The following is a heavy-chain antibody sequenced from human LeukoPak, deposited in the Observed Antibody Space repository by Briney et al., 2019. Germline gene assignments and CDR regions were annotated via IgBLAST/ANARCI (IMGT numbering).Heavy chain of an antibody. V-gene: IGHV1-8*01. CDR2: MNPNSGNT. J-gene: IGHJ6*02. CDR1: GYAFTSYD. CDR3: ARGGYCSGGSCSLFRQGPLLSFKSYGMDV. Sequence: ASVKVSCKASGYAFTSYDINWVRQATGQGLEWMGWMNPNSGNTGYAQKFQGRVTMTRNTSISTAYMELSSLRSEDTAVYYCARGGYCSGGSCSLFRQGPLLSFKSYGMDVWGQGTTVTVSS. D-gene: IGHD2-15*01.